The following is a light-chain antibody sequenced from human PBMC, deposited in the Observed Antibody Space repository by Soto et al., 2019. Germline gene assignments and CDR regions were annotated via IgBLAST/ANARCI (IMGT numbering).Light chain of an antibody. Sequence: QSALTQPASVSGSPGQSITISCTGSSSDVGGYNYVSWYQQHPGKAPKLMIYEVSNRPSGVSNRFSGSKSGNTASLTISGLQPEDEADYYCCSYTSSSPYVFGTGTKLTVL. CDR3: CSYTSSSPYV. CDR1: SSDVGGYNY. V-gene: IGLV2-14*01. J-gene: IGLJ1*01. CDR2: EVS.